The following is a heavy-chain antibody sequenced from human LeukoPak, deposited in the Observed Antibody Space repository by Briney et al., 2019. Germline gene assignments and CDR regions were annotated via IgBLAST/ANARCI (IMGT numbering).Heavy chain of an antibody. J-gene: IGHJ6*02. Sequence: GGSLRLSCAASGFTISSYSMNWVRQAPGKGLEWVAAISGSGVTTYYADSMKGRFTISRDNSKNTLYLQMNSLRAEDTAVYYCAKDIAAARDYYYGMKVWGQGTTVTVSS. D-gene: IGHD6-13*01. CDR1: GFTISSYS. CDR2: ISGSGVTT. CDR3: AKDIAAARDYYYGMKV. V-gene: IGHV3-23*01.